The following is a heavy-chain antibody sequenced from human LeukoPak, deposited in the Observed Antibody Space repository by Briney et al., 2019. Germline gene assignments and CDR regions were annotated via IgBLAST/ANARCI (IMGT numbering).Heavy chain of an antibody. CDR1: GFTFSSYW. J-gene: IGHJ4*02. V-gene: IGHV3-74*01. CDR2: INSDGSST. D-gene: IGHD2-2*03. Sequence: AGGSLRLSCAASGFTFSSYWMRWVRQAPGKGLVWVSRINSDGSSTRYADSVKGRFTISRDNAKNTLYVQMNNLRAEDTAVYYCARVDPKAPGDYSWGRGTLVTVSS. CDR3: ARVDPKAPGDYS.